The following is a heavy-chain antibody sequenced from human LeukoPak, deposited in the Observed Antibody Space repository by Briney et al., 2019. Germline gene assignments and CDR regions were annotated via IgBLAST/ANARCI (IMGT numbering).Heavy chain of an antibody. CDR3: TTDNRVVPDRVRFDC. J-gene: IGHJ4*02. CDR1: GFTFSNAW. V-gene: IGHV3-15*01. CDR2: MKGRPDGETT. D-gene: IGHD2-2*01. Sequence: GGSLRLSCAASGFTFSNAWMGWVRQTPGKGLEWVGRMKGRPDGETTDYATPVKGRFTMSRDDSKNTLYLQMNSLKTEDTAVYYCTTDNRVVPDRVRFDCWGQGTLVTVSS.